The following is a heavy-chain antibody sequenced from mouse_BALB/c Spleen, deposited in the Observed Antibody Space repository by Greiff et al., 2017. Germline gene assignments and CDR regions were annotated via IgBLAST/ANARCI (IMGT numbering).Heavy chain of an antibody. V-gene: IGHV5-17*02. CDR2: ISSGSSTI. CDR1: GFTFSSFG. Sequence: EVQVVESGGGLVQPGGSRKLSCAASGFTFSSFGMHWVRQAPEKGLEWVAYISSGSSTIYYADTVKGRFTISRDNPKNTLFLQMTSLRSEDTAMYYCARRALRYHAMDYWGQGTSVTVSS. J-gene: IGHJ4*01. D-gene: IGHD1-1*01. CDR3: ARRALRYHAMDY.